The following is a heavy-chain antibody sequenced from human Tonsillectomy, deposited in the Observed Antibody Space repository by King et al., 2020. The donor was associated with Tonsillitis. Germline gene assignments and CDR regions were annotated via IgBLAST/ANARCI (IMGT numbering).Heavy chain of an antibody. Sequence: VQLVESGGGVVQPGRSLRLSCAASGFTFSSYAMHWVRQAPGKGLEWEAVISYDGSNKYYADSVKGRFTISRDNSKNTLYLQMNSLRAEDTAVYYCARDLFPVTFGGVRHDAFDIWGQGTMVTVSS. CDR2: ISYDGSNK. CDR3: ARDLFPVTFGGVRHDAFDI. J-gene: IGHJ3*02. V-gene: IGHV3-30-3*01. CDR1: GFTFSSYA. D-gene: IGHD3-16*01.